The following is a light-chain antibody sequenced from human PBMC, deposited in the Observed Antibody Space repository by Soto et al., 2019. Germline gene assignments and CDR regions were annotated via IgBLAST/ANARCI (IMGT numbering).Light chain of an antibody. J-gene: IGLJ1*01. Sequence: QSVLTQPASVSGSPRQSITISCTGASSDVGGYTYVSWYQQHPGKAPKLMIYEVNNRPSGVSNRFSGSKSGNTASLTISGLQAEDEADYYCSSYTSSSTLGFGSGTKVTVL. CDR1: SSDVGGYTY. CDR3: SSYTSSSTLG. V-gene: IGLV2-14*01. CDR2: EVN.